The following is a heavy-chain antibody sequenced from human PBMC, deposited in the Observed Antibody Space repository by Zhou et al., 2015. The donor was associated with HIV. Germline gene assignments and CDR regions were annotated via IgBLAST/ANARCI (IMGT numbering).Heavy chain of an antibody. CDR3: ARSSGNYDYAFDI. V-gene: IGHV1-69*09. CDR2: IIPMFEIE. D-gene: IGHD3-22*01. J-gene: IGHJ3*02. CDR1: GGTFSGSE. Sequence: QVQLVQSGTEVKKPGSSVKVSCKASGGTFSGSEISWVRQAPGQGLEWMGKIIPMFEIEDYAQKFRGRLTITADKSTSAAYMELSSLRSEDAAVYYCARSSGNYDYAFDIWGQGT.